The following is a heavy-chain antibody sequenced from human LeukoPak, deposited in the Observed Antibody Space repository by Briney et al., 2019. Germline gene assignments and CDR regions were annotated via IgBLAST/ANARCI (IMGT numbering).Heavy chain of an antibody. J-gene: IGHJ4*02. CDR3: AKSHITRYPLQYYFDL. Sequence: PGGSLRLSCAASGFTFGSYAMSWLRQTPQKGLERVSGISVTGDITYYADSVKGRFTIARDNSRTTLYLQLNSLRADDTAVYYCAKSHITRYPLQYYFDLWGQGAQVIVSS. D-gene: IGHD2-21*01. CDR2: ISVTGDIT. CDR1: GFTFGSYA. V-gene: IGHV3-23*01.